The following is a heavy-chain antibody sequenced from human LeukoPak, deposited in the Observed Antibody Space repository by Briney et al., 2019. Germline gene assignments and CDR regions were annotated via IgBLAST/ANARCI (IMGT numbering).Heavy chain of an antibody. J-gene: IGHJ3*02. Sequence: ASVKVSCKVSGYTLTELSMHWVRQAPGKGLEWMGGFDPEDGETIYAQKFQGRVTMTEDTSTDTAYMELSSLRSEDTAVYYCATGKIAAVYRIHNDAFDIWGQGTMVTVSS. CDR3: ATGKIAAVYRIHNDAFDI. CDR2: FDPEDGET. V-gene: IGHV1-24*01. CDR1: GYTLTELS. D-gene: IGHD6-13*01.